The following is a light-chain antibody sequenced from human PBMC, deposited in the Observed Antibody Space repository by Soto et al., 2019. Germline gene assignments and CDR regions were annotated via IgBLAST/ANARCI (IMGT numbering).Light chain of an antibody. V-gene: IGKV3-20*01. CDR2: GAS. CDR3: QQYGSSPYP. CDR1: QSVTRNC. Sequence: EIVLTQSPGALSLSPGEGATLSCRASQSVTRNCLAWYRQKPGQAPRLLIAGASSRLTGIPDRFSGSGSGTDFTLTISRLEPEDSAVYYWQQYGSSPYPFGQGPKLEIK. J-gene: IGKJ2*01.